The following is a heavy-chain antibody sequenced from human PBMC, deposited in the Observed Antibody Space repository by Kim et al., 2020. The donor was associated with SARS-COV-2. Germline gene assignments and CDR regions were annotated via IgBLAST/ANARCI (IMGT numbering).Heavy chain of an antibody. D-gene: IGHD3-3*01. CDR1: GFTFSSYA. J-gene: IGHJ4*02. V-gene: IGHV3-23*01. CDR2: ISGSGTST. Sequence: GGSLRLSCAASGFTFSSYAMSWVRQAPGKGLEWVSVISGSGTSTYYADSVKGRFTISRDNSKNTLYVEMNSLRAEDTAVYYCPAVRFYSWGSGVYFYYWGQGTLLTVSS. CDR3: PAVRFYSWGSGVYFYY.